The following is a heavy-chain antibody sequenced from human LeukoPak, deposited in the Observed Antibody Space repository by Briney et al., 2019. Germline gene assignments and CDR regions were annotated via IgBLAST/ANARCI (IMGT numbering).Heavy chain of an antibody. V-gene: IGHV3-11*01. CDR3: AGDARMVRDNWFDP. J-gene: IGHJ5*02. CDR1: GFTFSDYY. Sequence: PGGSLRLSCAASGFTFSDYYMSWIRQAPGKGLEWVSYISSSGSTIYYADSVKGRFTISRDNAKNSLYLQMNSLRAEDTAVYYCAGDARMVRDNWFDPWGQGTLVTVSS. D-gene: IGHD3-10*01. CDR2: ISSSGSTI.